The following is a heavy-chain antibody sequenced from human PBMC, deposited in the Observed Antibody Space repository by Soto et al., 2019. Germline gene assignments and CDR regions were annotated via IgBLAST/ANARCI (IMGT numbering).Heavy chain of an antibody. D-gene: IGHD3-3*01. J-gene: IGHJ4*02. CDR3: ARDPHYDFWSGYYTSPFDY. Sequence: PSETLSLTCAVYGGSFSGYYWSWIRQPPGKGLEWIGEINHSGSTNYNPSLKSRVTISVDTSKNQFSLKLSSVTAEDTAVYYCARDPHYDFWSGYYTSPFDYWGQGTLVTVSS. CDR1: GGSFSGYY. V-gene: IGHV4-34*01. CDR2: INHSGST.